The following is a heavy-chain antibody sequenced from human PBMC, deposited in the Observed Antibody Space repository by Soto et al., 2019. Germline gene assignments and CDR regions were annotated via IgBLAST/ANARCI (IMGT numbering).Heavy chain of an antibody. J-gene: IGHJ6*02. D-gene: IGHD5-18*01. CDR2: IWYDGSNK. Sequence: PGGSLRLSCAASGFTFSSYGMHWVRQAPGKGLEWVAVIWYDGSNKYYADSVKGRLTISRDNSKNTLYLQMNSLRAEDTAVYYCARLGAAMVTGGGMDVWGQGTTVTVSS. CDR3: ARLGAAMVTGGGMDV. CDR1: GFTFSSYG. V-gene: IGHV3-33*01.